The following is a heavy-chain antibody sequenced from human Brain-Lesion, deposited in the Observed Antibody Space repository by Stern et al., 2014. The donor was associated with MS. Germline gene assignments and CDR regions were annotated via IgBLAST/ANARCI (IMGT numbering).Heavy chain of an antibody. CDR2: IGWNSGTI. Sequence: QLVQSGGDLVQPGRSLRLSCAAFGFTFADYAMHWVRQAPGKGLELVAGIGWNSGTIGYADSVKGRFTTSRDNAYSSLYLQMNSLRPEDTALYYCARDITGSSAYFAYWGQGTLVTVSS. V-gene: IGHV3-9*01. J-gene: IGHJ4*02. D-gene: IGHD1-14*01. CDR3: ARDITGSSAYFAY. CDR1: GFTFADYA.